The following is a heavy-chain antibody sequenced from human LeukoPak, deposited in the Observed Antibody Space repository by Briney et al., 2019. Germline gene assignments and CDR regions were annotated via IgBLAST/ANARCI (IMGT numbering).Heavy chain of an antibody. V-gene: IGHV4-59*01. Sequence: SETLSLTCTVSGGSISSYYWSWIRQPPGKGLEWIGYIHYSGSTNYNPSLKSRVAISVDTSKNQFSLKLSSVTAADTAVYFCARASGIAAVGTTFDYWGQGTLVTVSS. CDR3: ARASGIAAVGTTFDY. J-gene: IGHJ4*02. CDR2: IHYSGST. CDR1: GGSISSYY. D-gene: IGHD6-13*01.